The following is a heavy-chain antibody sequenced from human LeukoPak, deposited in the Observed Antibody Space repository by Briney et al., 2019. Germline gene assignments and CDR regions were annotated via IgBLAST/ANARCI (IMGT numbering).Heavy chain of an antibody. Sequence: ASVKVSCKASGYTFTSYYMHWVRQAPGQGLEWMGVINPRSGSTTYAQKSQGRVTMTRDTSTSTVYVELSSLRSEDTVVYYCAREGDGYKNFDYWGQGTLVTVSS. CDR1: GYTFTSYY. CDR3: AREGDGYKNFDY. D-gene: IGHD5-24*01. CDR2: INPRSGST. J-gene: IGHJ4*02. V-gene: IGHV1-46*01.